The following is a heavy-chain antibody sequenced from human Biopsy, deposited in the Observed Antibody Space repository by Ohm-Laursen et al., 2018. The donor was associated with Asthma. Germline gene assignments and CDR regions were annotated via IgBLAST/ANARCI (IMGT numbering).Heavy chain of an antibody. CDR1: PGSINDYY. CDR3: VRATSTWSQSGPHYFDH. Sequence: SDTLSLTCTVSPGSINDYYWNWIRQFPGQGLEWIGYVHSTGSTRFNPSLKSRLTISVDTSVDQVSLKLTSVTAADTAVYYCVRATSTWSQSGPHYFDHWGQGTLVTVSS. D-gene: IGHD6-13*01. CDR2: VHSTGST. V-gene: IGHV4-59*07. J-gene: IGHJ4*02.